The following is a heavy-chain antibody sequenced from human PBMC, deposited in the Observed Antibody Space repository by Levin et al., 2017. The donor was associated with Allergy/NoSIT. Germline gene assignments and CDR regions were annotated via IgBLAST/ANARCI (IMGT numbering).Heavy chain of an antibody. J-gene: IGHJ4*02. CDR3: AGDSSGYYYFDY. CDR2: IWYDGSNK. D-gene: IGHD3-22*01. V-gene: IGHV3-33*01. Sequence: GGSLRLSCAASGFTFSSYGMHWVRQAPGKGLEWVAVIWYDGSNKYYADSVKGRFTISRDNSKNTLYLQMNSLRAEDTAVYYCAGDSSGYYYFDYWGQGTLVTVSS. CDR1: GFTFSSYG.